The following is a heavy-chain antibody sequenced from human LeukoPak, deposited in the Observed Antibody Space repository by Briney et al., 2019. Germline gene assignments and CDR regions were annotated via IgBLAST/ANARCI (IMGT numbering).Heavy chain of an antibody. CDR1: GFSFSSYS. CDR3: ARGLYYYGTDAFDDY. D-gene: IGHD3-16*01. V-gene: IGHV3-21*01. CDR2: ISASGNYI. J-gene: IGHJ4*02. Sequence: GGSLRLSCAAPGFSFSSYSMNWVRQAPGRGLEWVSSISASGNYIYYADSVKGRFTISRDSAENSLYLQMNSLGAEDTAVYYCARGLYYYGTDAFDDYWGQGTLVTVSS.